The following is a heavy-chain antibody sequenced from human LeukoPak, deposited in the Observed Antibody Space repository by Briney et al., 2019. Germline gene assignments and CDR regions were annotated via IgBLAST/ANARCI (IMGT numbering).Heavy chain of an antibody. J-gene: IGHJ4*02. CDR1: GFTFSSYA. Sequence: GGSLRLSCAASGFTFSSYAMSWVRQAPGKGLEWVSFIYSDNTHYSDSVKGRFTISRDNSKNTLYLQMNSLRAEDTAVYYCARRVGAYSHPYDYWGQGTLVTVSS. V-gene: IGHV3-53*01. CDR3: ARRVGAYSHPYDY. D-gene: IGHD4/OR15-4a*01. CDR2: IYSDNT.